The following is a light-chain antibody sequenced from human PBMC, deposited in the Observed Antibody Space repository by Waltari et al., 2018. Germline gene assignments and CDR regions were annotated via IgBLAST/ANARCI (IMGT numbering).Light chain of an antibody. CDR3: SSYVGSNKGV. Sequence: QSALTQPPSASGSPGQSVTISCPGTSSDVGGYNYVSWYQQHPGKAPKLMISEVSKRPSGVPDRFSGSKSGNTASLTVSGLQAEDEADYYCSSYVGSNKGVFGTGTKVTVL. V-gene: IGLV2-8*01. CDR1: SSDVGGYNY. CDR2: EVS. J-gene: IGLJ1*01.